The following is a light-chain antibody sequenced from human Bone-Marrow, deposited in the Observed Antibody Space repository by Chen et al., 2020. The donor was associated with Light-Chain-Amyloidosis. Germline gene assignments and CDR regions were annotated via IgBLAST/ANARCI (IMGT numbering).Light chain of an antibody. J-gene: IGKJ3*01. Sequence: EIVLTQSPDTLSLSPGERATLSCGASQTVTSSSLAWFQQKPGQAPRLLMFAISSRATGIPDRFSGSGSGTDFTLTITRLEPEDFAVYYCQQYATLPFTFGPGTKVDIK. CDR1: QTVTSSS. CDR3: QQYATLPFT. V-gene: IGKV3-20*01. CDR2: AIS.